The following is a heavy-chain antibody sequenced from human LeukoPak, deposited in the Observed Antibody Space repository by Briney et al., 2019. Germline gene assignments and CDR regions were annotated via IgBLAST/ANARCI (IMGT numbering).Heavy chain of an antibody. CDR3: AREKGFRMGFDI. CDR1: GFTFTSSA. D-gene: IGHD1-14*01. CDR2: INGGNGNT. V-gene: IGHV1-3*01. J-gene: IGHJ3*02. Sequence: ASVKVSCKASGFTFTSSAIHWMRQPPGQRLEWMGWINGGNGNTKFSQNFQGRVTITRDTSASTAYMELSSLRSEDTAMYYCAREKGFRMGFDIWGQGTMVTVSS.